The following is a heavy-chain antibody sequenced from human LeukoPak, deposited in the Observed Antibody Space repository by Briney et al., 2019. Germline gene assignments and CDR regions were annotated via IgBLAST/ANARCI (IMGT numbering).Heavy chain of an antibody. Sequence: PGRSLRLSCAASGFTFDDYAMHWVRQAPGKGLEWVSGISWNSGSIDYADSVKGRFTISRDNAKNSLYLQMNSLRAEDTALYYCAKAHRSSSELFDYWGQGTLVTVSS. D-gene: IGHD6-6*01. CDR3: AKAHRSSSELFDY. CDR2: ISWNSGSI. CDR1: GFTFDDYA. J-gene: IGHJ4*02. V-gene: IGHV3-9*01.